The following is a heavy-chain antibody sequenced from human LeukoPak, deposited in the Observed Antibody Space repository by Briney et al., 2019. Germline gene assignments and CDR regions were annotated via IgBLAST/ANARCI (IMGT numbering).Heavy chain of an antibody. V-gene: IGHV3-7*01. J-gene: IGHJ4*02. Sequence: GGSLRLSCTVSGFTFSNYWMSWVRQAPGKGLEWVANIEQHGSEKWYVDSVKGRFTISRDNAKNSLYLQMNSLRAEDMAVYYCASSIFYSNVRLDYWGQGTLVTVSS. CDR3: ASSIFYSNVRLDY. D-gene: IGHD3-3*02. CDR2: IEQHGSEK. CDR1: GFTFSNYW.